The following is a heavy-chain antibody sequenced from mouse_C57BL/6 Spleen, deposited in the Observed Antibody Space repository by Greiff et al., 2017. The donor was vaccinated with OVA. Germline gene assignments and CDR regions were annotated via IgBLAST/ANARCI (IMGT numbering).Heavy chain of an antibody. CDR1: GYAFSSSW. V-gene: IGHV1-82*01. CDR2: IYPGDEDT. J-gene: IGHJ3*01. CDR3: AREDYYGSSPAWFAY. D-gene: IGHD1-1*01. Sequence: VKLLESGPELVKPGASVKISCKASGYAFSSSWMNWVKQRPGKGLEWIGRIYPGDEDTNYNGKFKGKATLTADKSSSTAYMQLSSLTSEDSAVYFCAREDYYGSSPAWFAYWGQGTLVTVSA.